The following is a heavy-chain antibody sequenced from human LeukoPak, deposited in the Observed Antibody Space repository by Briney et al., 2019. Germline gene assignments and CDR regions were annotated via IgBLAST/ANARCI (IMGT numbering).Heavy chain of an antibody. Sequence: SETLSLTCAVYGGSFSGYYWSWIRQPPGKGLEWIGEINHSGSTNYKPSLKSRVTISVDTSKNQFSLKLSSVTAADTAVYYCARGLYDSSGPTANDYWGQGTLVTVSS. D-gene: IGHD3-22*01. J-gene: IGHJ4*02. V-gene: IGHV4-34*01. CDR3: ARGLYDSSGPTANDY. CDR2: INHSGST. CDR1: GGSFSGYY.